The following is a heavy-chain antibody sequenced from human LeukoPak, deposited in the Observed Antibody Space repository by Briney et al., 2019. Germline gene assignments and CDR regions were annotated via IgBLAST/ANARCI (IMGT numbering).Heavy chain of an antibody. CDR3: ARLARYYDILTGSLDY. V-gene: IGHV4-39*01. Sequence: PSETLSLTCTVSGGSISSSSYYWGWIRQPPGKGLEWIGSIYYSGSTYYNPSLKSRVTISVDTSKNQFSLKLSSVTAADTAGYYCARLARYYDILTGSLDYWGQGTLVTVSS. CDR1: GGSISSSSYY. CDR2: IYYSGST. D-gene: IGHD3-9*01. J-gene: IGHJ4*02.